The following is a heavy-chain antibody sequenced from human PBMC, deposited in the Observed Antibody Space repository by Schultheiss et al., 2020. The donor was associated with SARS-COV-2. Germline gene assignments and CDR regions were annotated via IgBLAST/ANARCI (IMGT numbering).Heavy chain of an antibody. CDR1: GYTFTGYY. V-gene: IGHV1-46*01. J-gene: IGHJ6*02. Sequence: ASVKVSCKASGYTFTGYYMHWVRQAPGQGLEWMGIINPSGGSTSYAQKLQGRVTMTTDTSTSTAYMELRSLRSDDTAVYYCARDRHYYDIKRRGMDVWGQGTTVTVSS. CDR3: ARDRHYYDIKRRGMDV. CDR2: INPSGGST. D-gene: IGHD3-22*01.